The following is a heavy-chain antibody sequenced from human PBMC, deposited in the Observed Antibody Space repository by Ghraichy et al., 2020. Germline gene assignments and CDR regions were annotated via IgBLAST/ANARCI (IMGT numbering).Heavy chain of an antibody. CDR2: IWYDGSNK. CDR1: GFTFSSYG. J-gene: IGHJ4*02. CDR3: ARSADYYDSSGYYHFFDY. Sequence: GESLNISCAASGFTFSSYGMHWVRQAPGKGLEWVAVIWYDGSNKYYADSVKGRFTISRDNSKNTLYLQMNSLRAEDTAVYYCARSADYYDSSGYYHFFDYWGQGTLVTVSS. V-gene: IGHV3-33*01. D-gene: IGHD3-22*01.